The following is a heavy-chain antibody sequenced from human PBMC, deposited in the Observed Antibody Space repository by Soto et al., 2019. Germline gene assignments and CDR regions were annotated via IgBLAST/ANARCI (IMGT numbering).Heavy chain of an antibody. J-gene: IGHJ6*03. D-gene: IGHD3-16*02. CDR1: GFTFSSYS. V-gene: IGHV3-48*01. CDR2: ISSSSSTI. Sequence: GGLLRLSCAASGFTFSSYSMNWVRQAPGKGLEWVSYISSSSSTIYYADSVKGRFTISRDNAKNSLYLQMNSLRAEDTAVYYCARRALYDYIWGSYRPNYYYMDGWGKGTTVTVSS. CDR3: ARRALYDYIWGSYRPNYYYMDG.